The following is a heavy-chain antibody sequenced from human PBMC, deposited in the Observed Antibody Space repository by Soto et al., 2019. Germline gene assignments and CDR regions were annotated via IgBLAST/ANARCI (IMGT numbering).Heavy chain of an antibody. CDR3: ARLRYYYDSSGYRYFDY. CDR2: IYPGDSDT. D-gene: IGHD3-22*01. Sequence: GESLKISGTGSGCSFTRYWIGWVRQMPGKGLEWMGIIYPGDSDTRYSPSFQGQVTISADKSISTAYLQWSSLKASDTAMYYCARLRYYYDSSGYRYFDYWGQGTLVNRLL. J-gene: IGHJ4*02. CDR1: GCSFTRYW. V-gene: IGHV5-51*01.